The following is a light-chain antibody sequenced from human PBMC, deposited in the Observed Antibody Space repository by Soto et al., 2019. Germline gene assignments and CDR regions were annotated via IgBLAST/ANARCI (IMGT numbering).Light chain of an antibody. Sequence: EIVLTQSPGTLSLSPGERATLSCRASQSVSNSYVAWYQQKPGQAPRLLIYGASNRASGIPDRFSGSGSGADFTLTVSRLEPEDFATYYCQQYNSYSWTFGQGTKVEIK. CDR1: QSVSNSY. J-gene: IGKJ1*01. CDR2: GAS. CDR3: QQYNSYSWT. V-gene: IGKV3-20*01.